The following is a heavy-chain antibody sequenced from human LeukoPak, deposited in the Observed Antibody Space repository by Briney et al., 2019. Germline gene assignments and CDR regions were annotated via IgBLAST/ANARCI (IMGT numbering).Heavy chain of an antibody. J-gene: IGHJ4*02. CDR1: GFTFSSYG. D-gene: IGHD3-9*01. CDR3: AKGSGYDTDFDY. V-gene: IGHV3-33*06. Sequence: GGSLRLSCAASGFTFSSYGMHWARQAPGKGLEWVAVIWYDGSNKYYADSVKGRFTISRDNSKNTLFLQMNSLRAEDTAVYYCAKGSGYDTDFDYWGQGTLVTVSS. CDR2: IWYDGSNK.